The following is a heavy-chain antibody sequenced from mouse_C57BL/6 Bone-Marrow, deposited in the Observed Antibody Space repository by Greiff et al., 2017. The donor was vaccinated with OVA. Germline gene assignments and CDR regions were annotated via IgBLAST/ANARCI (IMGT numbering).Heavy chain of an antibody. CDR1: GYTFTSYW. J-gene: IGHJ2*01. V-gene: IGHV1-59*01. D-gene: IGHD2-3*01. Sequence: VQLQQPGAELVRPGTSVKLSCKASGYTFTSYWMHWVKQRPGQGLEWIGVIDPSDSYTNYDQKFTGKATLTVDTSSSTAYMQLSSLTSEDSAVYYCAREVYDGFVFDYWGQGTTLTVSS. CDR3: AREVYDGFVFDY. CDR2: IDPSDSYT.